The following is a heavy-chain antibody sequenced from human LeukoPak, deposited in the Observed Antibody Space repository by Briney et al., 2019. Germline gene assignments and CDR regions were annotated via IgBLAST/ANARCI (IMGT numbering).Heavy chain of an antibody. CDR2: INPSGGST. CDR1: GYTFTSYY. Sequence: ASVKVSCKASGYTFTSYYMHWVRQAPGQGLGWMGIINPSGGSTSYAQKFQGRVTMTRDTSTSTVYMELSSLRSEDTAVYYCARFYRGRYGSGSYNWFDPWGQGTLVTVSS. J-gene: IGHJ5*02. V-gene: IGHV1-46*01. D-gene: IGHD3-10*01. CDR3: ARFYRGRYGSGSYNWFDP.